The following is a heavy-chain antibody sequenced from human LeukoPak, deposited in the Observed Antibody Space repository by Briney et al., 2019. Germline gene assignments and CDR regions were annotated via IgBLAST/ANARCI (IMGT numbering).Heavy chain of an antibody. CDR3: TSRGVSGYDLGY. J-gene: IGHJ4*02. CDR2: IRSKANSYAT. CDR1: GFTFSGSA. D-gene: IGHD5-12*01. V-gene: IGHV3-73*01. Sequence: PGGTLRLSCAASGFTFSGSAMHWVRQASGKGLEWVGRIRSKANSYATAYAASVKGRFTISRDDSKNTAYLQMNSLKTEDTAVYYCTSRGVSGYDLGYWGQGTLVTVSS.